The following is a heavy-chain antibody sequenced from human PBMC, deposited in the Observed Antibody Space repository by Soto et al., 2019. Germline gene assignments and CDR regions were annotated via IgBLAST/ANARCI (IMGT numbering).Heavy chain of an antibody. J-gene: IGHJ4*02. CDR3: XXXXXXXXXFDS. V-gene: IGHV3-74*01. CDR2: VSSDGSST. Sequence: EVQLVESGGGLVQPGESLRLSCAASGFTFSSYWMHWIRQAPGKGLVWVSRVSSDGSSTVYANSVKGRLTISRDNAKNTLYLQMNSLSDEDTAVYXXXXXXXXXXXFDSWGQGTLVTVSS. CDR1: GFTFSSYW.